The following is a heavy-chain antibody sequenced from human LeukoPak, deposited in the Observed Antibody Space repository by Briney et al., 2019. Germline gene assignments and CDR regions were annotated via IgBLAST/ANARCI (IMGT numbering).Heavy chain of an antibody. Sequence: SVKVSCKASGGTFSSYAISWVRQAPGQGLEWMGRIIPILGIANYAQKFQGRVTITADKSTSTAYMELSSLRSEDTAVYYCARDRVATGPYWHYNMDVWGKGTTVTVSS. J-gene: IGHJ6*03. CDR2: IIPILGIA. CDR1: GGTFSSYA. CDR3: ARDRVATGPYWHYNMDV. V-gene: IGHV1-69*04. D-gene: IGHD5-12*01.